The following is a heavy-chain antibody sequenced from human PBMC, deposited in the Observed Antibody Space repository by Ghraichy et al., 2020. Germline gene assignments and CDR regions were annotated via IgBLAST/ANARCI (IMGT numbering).Heavy chain of an antibody. V-gene: IGHV4-59*01. CDR1: GGSISSYY. Sequence: SQTLSLTCTVSGGSISSYYWSWIRQPPGKGLEWIGYIYYSGSTNYNPSLKSRVTISVDTSKNQFSLKLSSVTAADTAVYYCARDVGHGLWLDPWGQGTLVTVSS. CDR3: ARDVGHGLWLDP. D-gene: IGHD3-16*01. J-gene: IGHJ5*02. CDR2: IYYSGST.